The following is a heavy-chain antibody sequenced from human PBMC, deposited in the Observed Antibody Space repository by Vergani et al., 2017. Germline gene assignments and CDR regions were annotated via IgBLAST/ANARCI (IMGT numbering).Heavy chain of an antibody. V-gene: IGHV1-69*17. CDR2: IIPIVGIA. CDR1: GGTFSSYA. J-gene: IGHJ3*02. D-gene: IGHD1-1*01. CDR3: ALGETTLAVAFDI. Sequence: QVQLVQSGPEVKKPGSSVKVSCKASGGTFSSYAISWVRQAPGQGLEWMGGIIPIVGIANYAQKFQGRVTITADQSTSTAYMELSSLRSEDTAGYYCALGETTLAVAFDIGGRGRMVTVSS.